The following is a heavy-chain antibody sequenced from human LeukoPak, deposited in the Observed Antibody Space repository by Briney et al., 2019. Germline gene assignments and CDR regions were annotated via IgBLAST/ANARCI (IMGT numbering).Heavy chain of an antibody. CDR2: ISGSGGST. CDR1: GFTFSSYA. J-gene: IGHJ4*02. Sequence: SGGSLRLSCVASGFTFSSYAMSWVRQAPGKGLEWVSAISGSGGSTYYADSVKGRFTISRDNSKNTLYLQMNSLRAEDTAVYYCAKDLIVEGASDYWGQGTLVTVSS. CDR3: AKDLIVEGASDY. V-gene: IGHV3-23*01. D-gene: IGHD1-26*01.